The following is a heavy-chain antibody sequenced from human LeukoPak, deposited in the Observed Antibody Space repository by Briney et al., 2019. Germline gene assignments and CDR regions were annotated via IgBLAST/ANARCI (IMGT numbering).Heavy chain of an antibody. Sequence: PGGSLRLSCAASGFTFSTAWMSWVRQAPGKGLEWVGRIKSKNVGGTTEFTAPVKGRFTISRDDSKNTVYLQMNSLSTDDTAVYYCITEYYGSAMYWGQRALVTVST. V-gene: IGHV3-15*01. CDR1: GFTFSTAW. CDR3: ITEYYGSAMY. CDR2: IKSKNVGGTT. D-gene: IGHD3-10*01. J-gene: IGHJ4*02.